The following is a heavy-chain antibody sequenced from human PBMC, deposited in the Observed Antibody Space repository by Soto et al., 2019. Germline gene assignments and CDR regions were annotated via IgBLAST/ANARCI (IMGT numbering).Heavy chain of an antibody. CDR1: GFTFRSYG. CDR2: IWYDGSNK. V-gene: IGHV3-33*01. D-gene: IGHD2-2*01. J-gene: IGHJ5*02. CDR3: ARGPGLPAASDPPRNWFDP. Sequence: GGSLRLSCAASGFTFRSYGMHWVRQAPGKGLEWVAVIWYDGSNKYYADSVRGRFTTSRDNSKNTLYLQMNTLRAEDTAVYYCARGPGLPAASDPPRNWFDPWGQGTLVTVSS.